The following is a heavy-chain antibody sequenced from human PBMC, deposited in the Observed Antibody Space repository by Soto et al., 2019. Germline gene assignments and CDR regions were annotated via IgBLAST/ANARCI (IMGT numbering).Heavy chain of an antibody. Sequence: QVTLKESGPTLVKPTETLTVTCTVSGFPLSARGVGVGWIRQPPGKALEWLAIIYWKDDNRYSPFLKSRLTITKDTSKNQVILTMTNTDPVDTAKYYCAHSPWGAAPDYWGQGTLVTVSS. CDR3: AHSPWGAAPDY. CDR1: GFPLSARGVG. V-gene: IGHV2-5*01. J-gene: IGHJ4*02. D-gene: IGHD3-16*01. CDR2: IYWKDDN.